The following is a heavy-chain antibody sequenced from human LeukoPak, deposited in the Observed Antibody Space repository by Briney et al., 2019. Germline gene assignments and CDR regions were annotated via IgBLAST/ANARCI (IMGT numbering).Heavy chain of an antibody. CDR3: ARGSSFYMVRGLHNWFDP. Sequence: SETLSLTCTVSGGSISSGGYYWSWIRQPPGKGLEWIGEINHSGSTNYNPSLKSRVTISVDTSKNQFSLKLSSVTAADTAVYYCARGSSFYMVRGLHNWFDPWGQGTLVTVSS. V-gene: IGHV4-39*07. CDR1: GGSISSGGYY. D-gene: IGHD3-10*01. J-gene: IGHJ5*02. CDR2: INHSGST.